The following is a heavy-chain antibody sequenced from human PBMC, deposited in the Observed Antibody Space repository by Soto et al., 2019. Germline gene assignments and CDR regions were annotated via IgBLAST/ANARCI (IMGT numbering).Heavy chain of an antibody. Sequence: ASVKVSCKASGYTFTSYAMHWVRQAPGQRLEWMGWINAGNGNTKYSQKFQGRVTITRDTSASTAYMELSSLRSEDTAVYYCARERAVTGSSLYYYYGMDVWGQGTTVTVSS. D-gene: IGHD6-19*01. V-gene: IGHV1-3*01. CDR1: GYTFTSYA. CDR2: INAGNGNT. J-gene: IGHJ6*02. CDR3: ARERAVTGSSLYYYYGMDV.